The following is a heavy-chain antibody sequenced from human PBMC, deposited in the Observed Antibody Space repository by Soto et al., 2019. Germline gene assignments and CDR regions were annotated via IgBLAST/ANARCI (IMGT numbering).Heavy chain of an antibody. Sequence: EVELVESGGGLVKPGGSLRLSCAASGFTFNSYSVNWVRQAPGKGLEWVASISSGSVHIDFADSVKGRFTISRDEVTNSVSLQMDRLRVEDTGIYYCARYDDFKAFDLWGKGTMVTVSS. CDR1: GFTFNSYS. J-gene: IGHJ3*01. V-gene: IGHV3-21*02. CDR3: ARYDDFKAFDL. CDR2: ISSGSVHI. D-gene: IGHD1-1*01.